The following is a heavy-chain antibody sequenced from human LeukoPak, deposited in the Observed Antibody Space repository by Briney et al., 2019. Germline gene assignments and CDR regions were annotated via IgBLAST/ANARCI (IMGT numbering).Heavy chain of an antibody. Sequence: GGSLRLSCAASGFTFSSYEMNWVRQAPGKGLEWVSYITSSGSTIYYADSVKGRFTISRDNARNSLYLQLNSLRAEDTAIYYCGRDTFLYYYGSGGYGMDVWGKGTTVTVSS. CDR2: ITSSGSTI. D-gene: IGHD3-10*01. J-gene: IGHJ6*04. CDR1: GFTFSSYE. CDR3: GRDTFLYYYGSGGYGMDV. V-gene: IGHV3-48*03.